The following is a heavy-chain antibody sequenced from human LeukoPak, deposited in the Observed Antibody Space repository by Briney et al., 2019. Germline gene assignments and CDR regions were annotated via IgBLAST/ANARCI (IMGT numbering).Heavy chain of an antibody. V-gene: IGHV4-30-2*01. D-gene: IGHD5-12*01. CDR2: IYHSGST. J-gene: IGHJ4*02. CDR3: AARHSGYDWDYFDY. Sequence: PSETLSLTCAVSGGSISSGGYSWGWVRQPPGKGLEWIGYIYHSGSTYYHPSLKSRVTISVNRSKNQFSLKLSSVTAADTAVYYCAARHSGYDWDYFDYWGQGTLVTVSS. CDR1: GGSISSGGYS.